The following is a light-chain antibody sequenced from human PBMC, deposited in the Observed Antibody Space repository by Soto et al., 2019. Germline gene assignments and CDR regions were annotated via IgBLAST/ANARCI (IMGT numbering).Light chain of an antibody. V-gene: IGKV3-20*01. CDR3: QQYGSSLGVT. Sequence: EIVLTQSPGTLSLSPGERATLSCRASQSVSSSYLAWYQQKPGQAPRLLIYGASSRATGIPDRFSGSGSGTDFTLTISRLETEDLAVYYCQQYGSSLGVTFGGGTKVEIK. CDR1: QSVSSSY. J-gene: IGKJ4*01. CDR2: GAS.